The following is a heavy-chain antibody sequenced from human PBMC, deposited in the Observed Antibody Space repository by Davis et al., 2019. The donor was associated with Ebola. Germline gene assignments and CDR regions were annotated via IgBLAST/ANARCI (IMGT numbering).Heavy chain of an antibody. D-gene: IGHD6-19*01. Sequence: SCKASGYTFTGYYMHWVRQAPGKGLEWVAVISYDGSNKYYADSVRGRFTISRDNSKNTLYLQMNSLRAEDTAVYYCARIAVAGTVTGAFDIWGQGTMVTVSS. CDR3: ARIAVAGTVTGAFDI. J-gene: IGHJ3*02. CDR2: ISYDGSNK. CDR1: GYTFTGYY. V-gene: IGHV3-30*03.